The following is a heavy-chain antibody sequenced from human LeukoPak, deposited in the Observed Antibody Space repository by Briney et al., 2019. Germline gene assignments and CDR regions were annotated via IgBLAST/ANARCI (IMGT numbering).Heavy chain of an antibody. Sequence: PGGSLRLSCAASGFTFSSQWMGWARQAPGKGLEWVANVNQGGTEKFYVDSVKGRFTIPRDNAENSLYLQMNSLRVEDTAVYYCAREHYFYHMDGWGEGTTVTVSS. CDR1: GFTFSSQW. V-gene: IGHV3-7*01. CDR3: AREHYFYHMDG. J-gene: IGHJ6*03. CDR2: VNQGGTEK.